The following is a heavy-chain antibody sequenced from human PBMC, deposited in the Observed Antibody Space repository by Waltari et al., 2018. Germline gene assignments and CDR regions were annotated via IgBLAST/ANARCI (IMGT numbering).Heavy chain of an antibody. V-gene: IGHV3-30*01. J-gene: IGHJ4*02. CDR2: ISYDGSNK. D-gene: IGHD3-3*01. CDR1: GFTFSSYA. CDR3: ARDYDFWSGRMGPDY. Sequence: QVQLVESGGGVVQPGRSLRLSCAASGFTFSSYAMHWVRQAPGKGLEGVAVISYDGSNKYYADSVKGRFTISRDNSKNTLYLQMNSLRAEDTAVYYCARDYDFWSGRMGPDYWGQGTLVTVSS.